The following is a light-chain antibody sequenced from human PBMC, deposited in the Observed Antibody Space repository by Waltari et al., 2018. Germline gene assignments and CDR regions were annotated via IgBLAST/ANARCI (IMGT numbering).Light chain of an antibody. CDR3: KTWDSSLLGVV. V-gene: IGLV1-51*01. CDR2: ENN. Sequence: QSVLTQPPSVSAAPGQRVTISCSGSSSNIGNNYVSWYQHLPGTAPKVLIYENNKRPSGIPDRVSGSKSGTSATLAITELQTGDEADYYCKTWDSSLLGVVFGGGTKLTVL. J-gene: IGLJ2*01. CDR1: SSNIGNNY.